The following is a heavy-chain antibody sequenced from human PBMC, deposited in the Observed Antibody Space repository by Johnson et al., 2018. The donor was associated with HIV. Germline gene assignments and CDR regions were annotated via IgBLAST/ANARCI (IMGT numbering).Heavy chain of an antibody. J-gene: IGHJ3*02. D-gene: IGHD3-22*01. CDR1: GFSVSTNY. V-gene: IGHV3-53*01. CDR3: AREYSQHYYDSSGSQIPIPGTDAFDI. Sequence: VQLVESGGGVVQPGGSLRLSCAVSGFSVSTNYMNWVRQAPGKGLEWVAVLYSGGATHYADSVKGRFTISRDNSKNTVYLQMNRLRAEDTAVYYCAREYSQHYYDSSGSQIPIPGTDAFDIWGQGTMVTVSS. CDR2: LYSGGAT.